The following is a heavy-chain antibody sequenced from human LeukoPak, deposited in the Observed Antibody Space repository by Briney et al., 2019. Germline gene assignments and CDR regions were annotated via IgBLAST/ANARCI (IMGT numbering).Heavy chain of an antibody. V-gene: IGHV4-59*01. Sequence: PSETLSLTCTVSGGSISGYFWSWIRQPAGKGLEWIGYVYHTGASGYHPSLKSRVAMSLDTSKNQVSLNLRSVTAADTAVYFCTRVVNGGHFDYWGQGTLVTVSS. CDR2: VYHTGAS. J-gene: IGHJ4*02. D-gene: IGHD2-8*01. CDR1: GGSISGYF. CDR3: TRVVNGGHFDY.